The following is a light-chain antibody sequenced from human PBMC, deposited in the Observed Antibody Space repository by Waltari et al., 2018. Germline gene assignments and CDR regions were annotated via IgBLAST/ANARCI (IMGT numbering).Light chain of an antibody. V-gene: IGKV3-15*01. CDR2: DAS. Sequence: EIVMTQSPAAAPLSPGERATLSCRASQNIANNLAWYQHKGGQVPRLLIYDASTRATGIPVRFSGSGSGTEFTLSISSLQTEDFAVYFCQQYDDWPAYSFGQGTKLEIK. J-gene: IGKJ2*01. CDR3: QQYDDWPAYS. CDR1: QNIANN.